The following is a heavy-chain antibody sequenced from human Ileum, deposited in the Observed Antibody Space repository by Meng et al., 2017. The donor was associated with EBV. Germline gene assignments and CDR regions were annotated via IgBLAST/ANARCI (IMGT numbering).Heavy chain of an antibody. V-gene: IGHV4-34*01. CDR2: INHSGST. CDR3: ARGNKVSDRGFDY. J-gene: IGHJ4*02. CDR1: GGSFSGYY. Sequence: QVHLHPWGAGLLKPSETLSLTCAVYGGSFSGYYWSWIRQPPGKGLEWIGEINHSGSTNYNPSLKSRVTISVDTSKNQFTLKLSSVTAADTAVYYCARGNKVSDRGFDYWGQGTLVTVSS. D-gene: IGHD3-10*01.